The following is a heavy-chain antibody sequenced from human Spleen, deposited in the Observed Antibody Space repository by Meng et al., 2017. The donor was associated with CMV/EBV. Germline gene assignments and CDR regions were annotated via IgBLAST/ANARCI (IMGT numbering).Heavy chain of an antibody. CDR1: GYSISSGYY. CDR2: IYDTVST. CDR3: ARVLYTWEQGTYYFDY. D-gene: IGHD1-26*01. V-gene: IGHV4-61*01. J-gene: IGHJ4*02. Sequence: SETLSLTCSVSGYSISSGYYWGWIRQPPGKGLEWIGYIYDTVSTNYSPSLESRVTMSIDTSKNQFSLKLSSVTAADTAVYYCARVLYTWEQGTYYFDYWGQGMLVTVSS.